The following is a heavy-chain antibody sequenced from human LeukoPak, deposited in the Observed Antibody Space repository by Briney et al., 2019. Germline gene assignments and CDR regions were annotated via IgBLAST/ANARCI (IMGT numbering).Heavy chain of an antibody. Sequence: PSETLSLTCTVSDGSISSYYWSWIRQPAGKGLEWIRYSYYSGSTNYNPSLKSRVTISVDTSKNQFSLKLSSVTAADTAVYYCARLRGPYYYDSSGTFDPWGQGTLVTVSS. J-gene: IGHJ5*02. CDR1: DGSISSYY. D-gene: IGHD3-22*01. CDR3: ARLRGPYYYDSSGTFDP. V-gene: IGHV4-59*01. CDR2: SYYSGST.